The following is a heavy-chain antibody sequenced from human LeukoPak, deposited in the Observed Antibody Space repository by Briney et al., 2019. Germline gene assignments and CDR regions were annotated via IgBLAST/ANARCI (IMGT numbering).Heavy chain of an antibody. CDR2: VYYSGST. CDR3: ARQGGDNGYYYFDS. J-gene: IGHJ4*02. Sequence: PSETLSLTCSVSGGSIRSSHYYWGWIRQPPGQGLEWIASVYYSGSTYYTPSLRSRVTISIDTSKNQFSLKLTSVTAADTAVFYCARQGGDNGYYYFDSRGQGTLVTVSS. D-gene: IGHD4-17*01. CDR1: GGSIRSSHYY. V-gene: IGHV4-39*01.